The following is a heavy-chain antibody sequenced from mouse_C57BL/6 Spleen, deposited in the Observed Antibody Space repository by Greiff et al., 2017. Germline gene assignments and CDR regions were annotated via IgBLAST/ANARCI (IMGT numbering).Heavy chain of an antibody. CDR3: ARVYGYDGYAMDY. Sequence: VQLKQSVAELVRPGASVKLSCTASGFNIKNTYMHWVKQRPEQGLEWIGRIDPANSNTKYAPKFQGKATITADTSSNTAYLQLSSLTSEDTAIYYCARVYGYDGYAMDYWGQGTSVTVSS. CDR2: IDPANSNT. CDR1: GFNIKNTY. V-gene: IGHV14-3*01. D-gene: IGHD2-2*01. J-gene: IGHJ4*01.